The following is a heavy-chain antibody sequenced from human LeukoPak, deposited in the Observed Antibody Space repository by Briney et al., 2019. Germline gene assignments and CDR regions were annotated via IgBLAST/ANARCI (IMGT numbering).Heavy chain of an antibody. CDR1: GYTFTSYG. CDR2: ISANNGNT. D-gene: IGHD3-10*01. CDR3: AREGDGRVLLWFGELLRSDYYYYGMDV. J-gene: IGHJ6*02. V-gene: IGHV1-18*01. Sequence: ASVKVSCKASGYTFTSYGISWVRQAPGQGLEWMGWISANNGNTNYAQKLQGRVTMTTDTSTSTAYMELRSLRSDDTAVYYCAREGDGRVLLWFGELLRSDYYYYGMDVWGQGTTVTVSS.